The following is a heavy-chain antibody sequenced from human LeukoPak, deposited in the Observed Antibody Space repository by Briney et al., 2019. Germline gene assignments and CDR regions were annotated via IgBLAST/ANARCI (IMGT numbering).Heavy chain of an antibody. CDR1: GGSISNYY. V-gene: IGHV4-59*01. J-gene: IGHJ6*03. CDR3: ARIKGLHSSPTHYYYMDV. CDR2: MYYSGST. Sequence: SETLSLTCTVSGGSISNYYWTWIRQPPGKGLEGIAYMYYSGSTNYNPSLKSRVPISVDTSKKQFSLKLSSVTVADTAVYYCARIKGLHSSPTHYYYMDVWGKGTTVTVSS. D-gene: IGHD6-13*01.